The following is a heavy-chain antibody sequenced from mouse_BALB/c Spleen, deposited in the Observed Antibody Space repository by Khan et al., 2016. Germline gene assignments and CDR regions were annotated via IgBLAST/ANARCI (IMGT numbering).Heavy chain of an antibody. D-gene: IGHD2-14*01. Sequence: VQLQESGAELARPGASVKLSCKASGYTFTSYWMQWVKQRPGQGLEWIGAIYPGDGDTRYTQKFKGKATLTADKSSSTAYMQLSSLAPEDSAVYYCARGVPFDYWGQGTTLTVSS. CDR1: GYTFTSYW. V-gene: IGHV1-87*01. CDR2: IYPGDGDT. J-gene: IGHJ2*01. CDR3: ARGVPFDY.